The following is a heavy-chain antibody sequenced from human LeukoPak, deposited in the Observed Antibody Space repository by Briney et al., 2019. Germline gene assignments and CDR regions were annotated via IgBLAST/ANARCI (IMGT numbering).Heavy chain of an antibody. CDR1: GFTVSSNY. V-gene: IGHV3-66*01. CDR3: ARDLYGYNPRQPSPFDY. Sequence: PGGSLRLSCAASGFTVSSNYMSWVRQAPGKGLEWVSVIYSGGSTYYADSVKGRFTISRDNSKNTLYLQMNSLRAEDTAVYYCARDLYGYNPRQPSPFDYWGQGTLVTVSS. J-gene: IGHJ4*02. D-gene: IGHD5-24*01. CDR2: IYSGGST.